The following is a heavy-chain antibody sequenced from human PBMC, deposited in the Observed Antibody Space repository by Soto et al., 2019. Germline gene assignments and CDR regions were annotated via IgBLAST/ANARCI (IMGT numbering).Heavy chain of an antibody. D-gene: IGHD6-13*01. CDR3: ASVGRIAAVQH. J-gene: IGHJ1*01. Sequence: EVQLVESGGGLVQPGGSLRLSCAASGFTFSDHYMDWVRQAPGKGLEWVGRTRNKANSYTTEYAASVKGRFTISRDDSKNSLYLQMNSLKTEDTAVYYCASVGRIAAVQHWGQGTLVTVSS. CDR1: GFTFSDHY. V-gene: IGHV3-72*01. CDR2: TRNKANSYTT.